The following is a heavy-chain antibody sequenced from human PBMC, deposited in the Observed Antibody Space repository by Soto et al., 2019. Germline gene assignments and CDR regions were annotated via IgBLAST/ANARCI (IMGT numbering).Heavy chain of an antibody. Sequence: EVQLVESGGGLVKPGGSLRLSCAASGFTFSSYSMNWVRQAPGKGLEWVSSISSSSSYIYYADSVKSGFTISRDNAKNSRYLQMNSLVAEDTAVYYCARWKPSGRHYGEDSNWFDPWGQGTLVTVSS. CDR1: GFTFSSYS. D-gene: IGHD4-17*01. J-gene: IGHJ5*02. CDR3: ARWKPSGRHYGEDSNWFDP. V-gene: IGHV3-21*01. CDR2: ISSSSSYI.